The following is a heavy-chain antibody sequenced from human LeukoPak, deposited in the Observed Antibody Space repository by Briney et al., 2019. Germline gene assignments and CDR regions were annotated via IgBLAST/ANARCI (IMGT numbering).Heavy chain of an antibody. J-gene: IGHJ4*02. CDR2: IYYTGST. D-gene: IGHD5-24*01. CDR3: ARDSRVPDGYNHYFDY. CDR1: GGSISSYY. Sequence: SETLSLTCTVSGGSISSYYWSWIRQPPGKGLEWIGYIYYTGSTNYNPSLKSRITISVDTSKNQFSLKLSSVTAADTAVYFCARDSRVPDGYNHYFDYWGQGTLVTVSS. V-gene: IGHV4-59*01.